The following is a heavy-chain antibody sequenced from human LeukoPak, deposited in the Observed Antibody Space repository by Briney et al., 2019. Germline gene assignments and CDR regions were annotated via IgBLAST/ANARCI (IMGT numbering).Heavy chain of an antibody. J-gene: IGHJ4*02. D-gene: IGHD6-13*01. V-gene: IGHV2-70*01. CDR3: ARILIADSSSFFY. CDR2: IEWDEDK. CDR1: GFSRSTSGMC. Sequence: SGPALVDPTPPLTLTSTLSGFSRSTSGMCVSWIRQPPVKALEWLAHIEWDEDKYYSTSLKTRLTISKSTSKNQVVLTIPNMDPVDTATYFCARILIADSSSFFYCGQGTLVTVSS.